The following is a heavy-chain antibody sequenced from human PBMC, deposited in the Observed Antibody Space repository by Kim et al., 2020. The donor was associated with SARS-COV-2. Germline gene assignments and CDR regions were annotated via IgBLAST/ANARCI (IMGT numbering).Heavy chain of an antibody. CDR1: GGSFSGYY. J-gene: IGHJ3*02. V-gene: IGHV4-34*01. D-gene: IGHD6-19*01. CDR3: ATSSGWYEGDAFDI. Sequence: SETLSLTCAVYGGSFSGYYWSWIRQPPGKGLEWIGEINHSGSTNYNPSLKSRVTISVDTSKNQFSLKLSSVTAADTAVYYCATSSGWYEGDAFDIWGQGT. CDR2: INHSGST.